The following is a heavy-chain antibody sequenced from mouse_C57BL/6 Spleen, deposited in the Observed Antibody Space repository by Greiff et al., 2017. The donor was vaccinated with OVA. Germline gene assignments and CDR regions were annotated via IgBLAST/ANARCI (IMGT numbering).Heavy chain of an antibody. CDR3: ARDYSNYGSAMDY. CDR1: GYSFTSYY. Sequence: LVESGPELVKPGASVKISCKASGYSFTSYYIHWVKQRPGQGLEWIGWIYPGSGNTKYNEKFKGKATLTADTSSSTAYMQLSSLTSEDSAVYYCARDYSNYGSAMDYWGQGTSVTVSS. V-gene: IGHV1-66*01. CDR2: IYPGSGNT. D-gene: IGHD2-5*01. J-gene: IGHJ4*01.